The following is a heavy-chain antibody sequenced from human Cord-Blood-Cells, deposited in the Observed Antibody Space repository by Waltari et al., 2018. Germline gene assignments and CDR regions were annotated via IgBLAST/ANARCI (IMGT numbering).Heavy chain of an antibody. CDR1: GYSISRGYY. Sequence: QVQPQESGPGLVNPSETLSLPCTVSGYSISRGYYWVANRSPPGKGMEWIGSIYHSGSTSYNPSLKSRVTISVDTSKNQFSLKLSSVTAADTAVYYCARVPDLAGYSSIPLFDYWGQGTLVTVSS. J-gene: IGHJ4*02. CDR3: ARVPDLAGYSSIPLFDY. CDR2: IYHSGST. V-gene: IGHV4-38-2*02. D-gene: IGHD6-13*01.